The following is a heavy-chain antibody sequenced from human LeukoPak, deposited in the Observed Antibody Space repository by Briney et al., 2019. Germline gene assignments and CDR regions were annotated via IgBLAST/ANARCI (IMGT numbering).Heavy chain of an antibody. D-gene: IGHD1-1*01. CDR1: GFTFSSLA. V-gene: IGHV3-23*01. Sequence: GGSLRLSCTASGFTFSSLAMTWVRQAPGKGLEWASTIRSNGDTTYNADSVKGRFTISRDNSKNTLYLELNSLRVEDTATFYCAKGQELDDGVFDSWGQGTMVTVSS. J-gene: IGHJ4*02. CDR3: AKGQELDDGVFDS. CDR2: IRSNGDTT.